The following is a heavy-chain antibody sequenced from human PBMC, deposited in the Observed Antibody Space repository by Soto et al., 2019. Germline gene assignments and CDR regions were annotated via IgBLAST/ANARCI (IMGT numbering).Heavy chain of an antibody. CDR2: IIPILGTP. V-gene: IGHV1-69*06. D-gene: IGHD3-22*01. CDR3: ARERSRYDRSGYYRPDY. CDR1: GDTFSTYS. J-gene: IGHJ4*02. Sequence: QVQLVQSGAEVKKPGSSVKVSCKASGDTFSTYSISWVRQAPGQGLVWLGGIIPILGTPSYAQRFQGRVTITADKSTSTAYMELSSLRSEDTAVYYCARERSRYDRSGYYRPDYWGQGTLVTVSS.